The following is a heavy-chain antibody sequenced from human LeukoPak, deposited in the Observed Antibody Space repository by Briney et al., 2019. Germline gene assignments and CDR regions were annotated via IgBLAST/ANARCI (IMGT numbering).Heavy chain of an antibody. CDR1: GFTFSSYW. CDR2: INSDGSST. D-gene: IGHD6-25*01. J-gene: IGHJ6*03. V-gene: IGHV3-74*01. CDR3: ARDQPLRLRQLYYYYMDV. Sequence: GGSLRLSCAASGFTFSSYWMHWVRQAPGKGLVWVSRINSDGSSTSYADSVKGRFTISRDDAKNTLYLQMNSLRAEDTAVYYCARDQPLRLRQLYYYYMDVWGKGTTVTVSS.